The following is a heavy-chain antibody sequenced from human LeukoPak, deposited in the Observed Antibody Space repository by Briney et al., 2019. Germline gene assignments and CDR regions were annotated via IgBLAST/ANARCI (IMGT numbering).Heavy chain of an antibody. V-gene: IGHV3-21*01. Sequence: GGSLRLSCAASGFTFSRYSMNWVRQAPGKGLEWVSSMSVSSGLIYYADSVKGRFTISRDNAKNSLYLQMNSLRAEDTAVYYCARGQALFDYWGQGTLVTVSS. CDR2: MSVSSGLI. D-gene: IGHD6-6*01. J-gene: IGHJ4*02. CDR1: GFTFSRYS. CDR3: ARGQALFDY.